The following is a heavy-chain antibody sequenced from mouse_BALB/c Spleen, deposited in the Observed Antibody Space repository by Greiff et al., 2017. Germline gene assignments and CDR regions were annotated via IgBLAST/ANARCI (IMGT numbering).Heavy chain of an antibody. J-gene: IGHJ3*01. Sequence: EVHLVESGGGLVQPGGSLKLSCAASGFTFSSYTMSWVRQTPEKRLEWVAYISNGGGSTYYPDTVKGRFTISRDNAKNTLYLQMSSLKSEDTAMYYCAYHYYGSSYGFAYWGQGTLVTVSA. CDR3: AYHYYGSSYGFAY. V-gene: IGHV5-12-2*01. CDR1: GFTFSSYT. CDR2: ISNGGGST. D-gene: IGHD1-1*01.